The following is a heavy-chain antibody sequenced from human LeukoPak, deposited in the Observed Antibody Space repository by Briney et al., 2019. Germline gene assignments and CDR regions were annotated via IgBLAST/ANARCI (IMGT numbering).Heavy chain of an antibody. CDR3: ARGRLRGSGQRGAFDI. J-gene: IGHJ3*02. CDR2: MNPNSGNT. D-gene: IGHD3-10*01. Sequence: EASVKVSCKASGYTFTSYDINCVRQATGQGLEWMGWMNPNSGNTGYAQKFQGRVTMTRNTSISTAYMELSSLRSEDTAAYYCARGRLRGSGQRGAFDIWGQGTMVTVSS. CDR1: GYTFTSYD. V-gene: IGHV1-8*01.